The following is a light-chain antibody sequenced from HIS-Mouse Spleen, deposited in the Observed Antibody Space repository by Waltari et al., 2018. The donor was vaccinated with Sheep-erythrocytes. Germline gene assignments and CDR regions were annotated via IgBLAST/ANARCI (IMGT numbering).Light chain of an antibody. CDR3: CSYAGSSTPWV. V-gene: IGLV2-23*01. J-gene: IGLJ3*02. CDR2: EGS. CDR1: SSDVGSYNL. Sequence: QSALTQPASVSGSPGQSITISCTGPSSDVGSYNLVPCYQQHPGKAPKPMIYEGSKRPSGVSNRFSGSKSGNTASLTISGLQAEDEADYYCCSYAGSSTPWVFGGGTKLTVL.